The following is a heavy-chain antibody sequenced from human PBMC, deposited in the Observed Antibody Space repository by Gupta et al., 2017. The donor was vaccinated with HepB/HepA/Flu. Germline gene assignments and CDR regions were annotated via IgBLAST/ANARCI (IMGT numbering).Heavy chain of an antibody. D-gene: IGHD1-26*01. CDR3: ARDGTDLIVGAPSWADAFDI. J-gene: IGHJ3*02. CDR1: GYTFTSYG. CDR2: ISAYNGNT. V-gene: IGHV1-18*01. Sequence: QVQLVQSGAEVKKPGASVKVSCKASGYTFTSYGISWVRQAPGQGLEWMGWISAYNGNTNYAQKLQGRVTMTTDTSTSTAYMELRSLRSDDTAVYYCARDGTDLIVGAPSWADAFDIWGQGTMVTVSS.